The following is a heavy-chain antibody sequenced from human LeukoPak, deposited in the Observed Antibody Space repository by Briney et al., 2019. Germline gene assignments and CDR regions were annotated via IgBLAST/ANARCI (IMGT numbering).Heavy chain of an antibody. J-gene: IGHJ6*04. CDR1: GGSFSGYY. CDR3: ARGGAVVVAATNYYYGMDV. D-gene: IGHD2-15*01. CDR2: INHSGST. Sequence: SETLSLTCAVYGGSFSGYYWSWIRQPPGKGLEWIGEINHSGSTNYNPSLKSRVTISVDTSKNQFSLKLSSVTAADTAVYYCARGGAVVVAATNYYYGMDVWGKGTTVTVSP. V-gene: IGHV4-34*01.